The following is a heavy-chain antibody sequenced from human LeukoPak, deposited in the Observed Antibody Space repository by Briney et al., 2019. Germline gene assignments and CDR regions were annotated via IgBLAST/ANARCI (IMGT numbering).Heavy chain of an antibody. V-gene: IGHV3-11*04. CDR3: ARGFYTYDQ. Sequence: GGSLRLSCAASGFTFSDYYVSWIRQAPGKELEWVSSISSSDNTIYYTDSVKGRFAISRDNAKNSLYLQMKSLRAEDTAVYYCARGFYTYDQWGQGTLVTVSS. CDR2: ISSSDNTI. CDR1: GFTFSDYY. J-gene: IGHJ5*02. D-gene: IGHD5-24*01.